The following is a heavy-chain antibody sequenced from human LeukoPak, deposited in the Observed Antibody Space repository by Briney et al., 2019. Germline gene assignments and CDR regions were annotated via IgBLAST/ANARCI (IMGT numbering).Heavy chain of an antibody. CDR3: ARHRYSSGWSLNWFDP. CDR1: GGSISSYY. Sequence: PSETLSLTCTVSGGSISSYYWSRIRQPPGKGLEWIGYIYYSGSTNYNPSLKSRVTISVDTSKNQFSLKLSSVTAADTAVYYCARHRYSSGWSLNWFDPWGQGTLVTVSS. CDR2: IYYSGST. D-gene: IGHD6-19*01. V-gene: IGHV4-59*08. J-gene: IGHJ5*02.